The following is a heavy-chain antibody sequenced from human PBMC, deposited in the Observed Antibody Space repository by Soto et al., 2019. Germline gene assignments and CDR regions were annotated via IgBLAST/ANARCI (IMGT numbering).Heavy chain of an antibody. Sequence: SETLSLTCAVSGGSISSGGYSWSWIRQPPGEGLEWIGCIYHSGSTYYNPSLKSRVTISVDRSKNQFSLKLSSVTAADTAVYYCARGNVVAIDYWGQGTLVTVPS. CDR3: ARGNVVAIDY. V-gene: IGHV4-30-2*01. CDR1: GGSISSGGYS. CDR2: IYHSGST. J-gene: IGHJ4*02. D-gene: IGHD2-21*01.